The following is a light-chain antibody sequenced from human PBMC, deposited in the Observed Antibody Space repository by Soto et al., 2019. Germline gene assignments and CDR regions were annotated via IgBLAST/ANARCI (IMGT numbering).Light chain of an antibody. Sequence: EIFFSPAPFTRAFSSVEMATLPLQARQSVSNSYLAWYQHKPGQAPRLLIYGASSRVTGIPDRFSGSGSGTDFTLTITRLEPEDFAVYYCQQYGSSPGWTFGQGTKVDIK. CDR3: QQYGSSPGWT. CDR1: QSVSNSY. CDR2: GAS. V-gene: IGKV3-20*01. J-gene: IGKJ1*01.